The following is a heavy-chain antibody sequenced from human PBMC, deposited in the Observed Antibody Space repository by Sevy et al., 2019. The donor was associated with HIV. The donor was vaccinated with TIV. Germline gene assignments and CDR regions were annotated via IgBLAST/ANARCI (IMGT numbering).Heavy chain of an antibody. J-gene: IGHJ6*03. Sequence: GGSLRLSCAASGFTFSDYYMSWIRQAPGKGLEWVSYISSSGSTIYYADSVKGRFTISRDNAKNSLYLQMNSLRAEDTAVYYCARDSTFEKGKGAAAGSVHYYYYMDVWGKRTTVTVSS. V-gene: IGHV3-11*01. CDR1: GFTFSDYY. D-gene: IGHD6-13*01. CDR2: ISSSGSTI. CDR3: ARDSTFEKGKGAAAGSVHYYYYMDV.